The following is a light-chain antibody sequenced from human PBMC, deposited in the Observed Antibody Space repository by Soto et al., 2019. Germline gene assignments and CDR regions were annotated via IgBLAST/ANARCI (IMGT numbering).Light chain of an antibody. CDR2: AAS. V-gene: IGKV1-8*01. Sequence: IRMTQSPSSFSASTGDRVTITCRASQGISSYLAWYQQKPGKAPKLLIYAASTLQSGVPSRFSGSGSGTDFTLTISCLQSEDFATYYYHQYYNYPLTFAGGTKVELK. J-gene: IGKJ4*01. CDR1: QGISSY. CDR3: HQYYNYPLT.